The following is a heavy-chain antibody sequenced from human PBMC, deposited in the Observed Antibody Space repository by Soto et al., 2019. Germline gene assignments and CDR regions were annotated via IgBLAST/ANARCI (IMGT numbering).Heavy chain of an antibody. V-gene: IGHV3-15*01. Sequence: EVQVVESGGDLVKPGGSLRLSCEASGFTFSNAWMSWVRQAPGKGLEWVGRIKTNADGGTTDYAAPVKGRFTISRDDLRTTVYLQMSSLRTEDTAVYYCTTDRATVSTGFDYWGQGILVTVSS. CDR3: TTDRATVSTGFDY. CDR2: IKTNADGGTT. CDR1: GFTFSNAW. J-gene: IGHJ4*02. D-gene: IGHD4-17*01.